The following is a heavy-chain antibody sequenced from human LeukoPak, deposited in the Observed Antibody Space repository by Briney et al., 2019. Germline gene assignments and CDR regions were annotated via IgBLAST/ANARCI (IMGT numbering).Heavy chain of an antibody. CDR3: AKDGDDSSGPVDY. CDR2: INSDGSST. V-gene: IGHV3-74*01. D-gene: IGHD6-19*01. Sequence: GGSLRLSCAASGFTFSNYWMHWVRQAPGKGLVWVSRINSDGSSTTYADSVKGRFTISRDNAKNTLYLQMNSLRAEDTAVYYCAKDGDDSSGPVDYWGQGTLVTVSS. CDR1: GFTFSNYW. J-gene: IGHJ4*02.